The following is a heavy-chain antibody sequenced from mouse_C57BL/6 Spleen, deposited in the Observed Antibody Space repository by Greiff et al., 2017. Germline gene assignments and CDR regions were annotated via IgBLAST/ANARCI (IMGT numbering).Heavy chain of an antibody. CDR3: ARNYYGSPEDWYFDV. J-gene: IGHJ1*03. V-gene: IGHV1-55*01. CDR1: GYTFTSYW. CDR2: IYPGSGST. Sequence: QVQLQQPGAELVKPGASVKMSCKASGYTFTSYWITWVKQRPGQGLEWIGDIYPGSGSTNYNEKFKSKATLTVDTSSSTAYMQLSSLTSEDSAVYYCARNYYGSPEDWYFDVWGTGTTVTVSS. D-gene: IGHD1-1*01.